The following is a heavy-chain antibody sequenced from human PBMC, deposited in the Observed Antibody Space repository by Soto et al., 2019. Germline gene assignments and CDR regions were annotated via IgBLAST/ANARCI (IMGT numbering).Heavy chain of an antibody. CDR1: GFTFSSYA. CDR3: AKEYYYDSTQG. J-gene: IGHJ4*02. Sequence: GGSLRLSCAASGFTFSSYAISGVRQAPGKGLEWVSAISVSGGSTYYADSVKGRFTISRDNSKNTLYLQMNSLRAEDTAVYYCAKEYYYDSTQGWGQGTLVTVSS. D-gene: IGHD3-22*01. CDR2: ISVSGGST. V-gene: IGHV3-23*01.